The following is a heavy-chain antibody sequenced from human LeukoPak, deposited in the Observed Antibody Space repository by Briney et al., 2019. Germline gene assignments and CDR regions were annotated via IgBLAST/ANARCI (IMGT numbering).Heavy chain of an antibody. CDR1: GFTVSSNY. Sequence: GGSLRLSCAASGFTVSSNYMSRVRQAPGKGLEWVSVIYSGGSTYYADSVKGRFTISRHNSKNTLYLQMNSLRAEDTAVYYCARGYSSSPFDYWGQGTLVTVSS. V-gene: IGHV3-53*04. CDR2: IYSGGST. D-gene: IGHD6-13*01. J-gene: IGHJ4*02. CDR3: ARGYSSSPFDY.